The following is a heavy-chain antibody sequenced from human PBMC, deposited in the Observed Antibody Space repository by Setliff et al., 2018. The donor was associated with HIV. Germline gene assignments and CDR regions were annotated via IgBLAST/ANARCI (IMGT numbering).Heavy chain of an antibody. CDR2: IYHSGST. V-gene: IGHV4-4*02. J-gene: IGHJ4*02. CDR1: GGSISSNKW. Sequence: PSETLSLTCAVSGGSISSNKWWSWVRQPPGKGLEWIGEIYHSGSTKYNPSLKSRVTISVDKSKNQFSLNLTSVTAADTAVYYCARGGAFWSGYYGFDYWRQGTLVTVSS. CDR3: ARGGAFWSGYYGFDY. D-gene: IGHD3-3*01.